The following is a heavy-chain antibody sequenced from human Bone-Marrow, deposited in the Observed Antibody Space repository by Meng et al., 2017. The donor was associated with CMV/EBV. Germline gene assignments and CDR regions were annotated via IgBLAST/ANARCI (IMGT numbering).Heavy chain of an antibody. Sequence: SVKVSCKASGGTFSSYTISWVRQAPGQGLEWMGRIIPILGIANYAQKFQGRVTITADKSTSTAYMELSSLRSEDTAVYYCARDRHTMVRGVNNWFDPWGQGTLVTSPQ. J-gene: IGHJ5*02. V-gene: IGHV1-69*04. D-gene: IGHD3-10*01. CDR1: GGTFSSYT. CDR2: IIPILGIA. CDR3: ARDRHTMVRGVNNWFDP.